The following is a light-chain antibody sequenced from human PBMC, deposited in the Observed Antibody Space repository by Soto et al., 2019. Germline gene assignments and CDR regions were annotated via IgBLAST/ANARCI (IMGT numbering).Light chain of an antibody. J-gene: IGKJ1*01. CDR3: QQYGSSPRT. CDR2: GAS. Sequence: IALTQFPGTLYLSPGERATLSCRASQSVTSSSLAWYQQKVGRAPRVLIYGASNRATGIPDRFSGSGSGTDFTLTISRLEPEDFAVYYCQQYGSSPRTFGQGTKADIK. CDR1: QSVTSSS. V-gene: IGKV3-20*01.